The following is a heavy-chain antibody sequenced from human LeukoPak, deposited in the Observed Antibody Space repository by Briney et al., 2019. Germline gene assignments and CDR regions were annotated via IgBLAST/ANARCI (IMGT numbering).Heavy chain of an antibody. CDR3: AKTRTLYGSGSYDDY. J-gene: IGHJ4*02. D-gene: IGHD3-10*01. CDR2: ISGSGGST. Sequence: GGSLRLSCAASGFIFSSYGMHWVRQAPGKGLEWVSAISGSGGSTYYADSVKGRFTISRDNSKNTLYLQMNSLRAEDTAVYYCAKTRTLYGSGSYDDYWGQGTLVTVSS. V-gene: IGHV3-23*01. CDR1: GFIFSSYG.